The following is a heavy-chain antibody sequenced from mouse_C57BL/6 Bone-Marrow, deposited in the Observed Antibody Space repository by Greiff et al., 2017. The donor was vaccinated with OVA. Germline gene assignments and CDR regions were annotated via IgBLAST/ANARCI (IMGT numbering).Heavy chain of an antibody. CDR1: GYTFTSYG. V-gene: IGHV1-81*01. J-gene: IGHJ3*01. CDR3: ARPKLAWFAY. Sequence: VKLQESGAELARPGASVKLSCKASGYTFTSYGISWVKQRPGQGLEWIGEIYPRSGNTYYNEKFKGKATLTADKSSSTAYMELRSLTSEDSAVYFCARPKLAWFAYWGQGTLVTVSA. D-gene: IGHD1-3*01. CDR2: IYPRSGNT.